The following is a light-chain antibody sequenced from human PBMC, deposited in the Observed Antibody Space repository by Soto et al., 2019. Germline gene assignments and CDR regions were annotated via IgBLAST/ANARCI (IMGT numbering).Light chain of an antibody. J-gene: IGKJ1*01. CDR3: QQYFSSWT. V-gene: IGKV4-1*01. CDR1: QSVFFSSNKKNY. Sequence: IVMTQSPESLALSLGERATINCRSSQSVFFSSNKKNYLAWYQQKSGQPPKLLIYWASTRKSGVPDRFSGSGSGTDFTLTISSLQPEDVAVYYCQQYFSSWTFGQGNKVAIK. CDR2: WAS.